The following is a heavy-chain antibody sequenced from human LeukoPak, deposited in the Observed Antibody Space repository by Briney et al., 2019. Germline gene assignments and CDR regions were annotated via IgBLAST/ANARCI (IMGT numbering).Heavy chain of an antibody. Sequence: GGSLRLSCGVSEFTFDDYVVHWVRQGPGKGLEWVAAMSWTSGSIAYADSVKGRFNIFRDNAQSSLYLQMNSLRAEDTAFYYCARSSGSYDGYYGVEVWGQGTTVIVSS. CDR3: ARSSGSYDGYYGVEV. J-gene: IGHJ6*02. D-gene: IGHD6-19*01. CDR1: EFTFDDYV. CDR2: MSWTSGSI. V-gene: IGHV3-9*01.